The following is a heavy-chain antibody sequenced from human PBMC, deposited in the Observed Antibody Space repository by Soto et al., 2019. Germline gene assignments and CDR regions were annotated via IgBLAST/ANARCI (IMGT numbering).Heavy chain of an antibody. CDR3: ARDAGVRGAIIDYLDS. D-gene: IGHD3-10*01. V-gene: IGHV3-33*01. J-gene: IGHJ4*02. CDR2: IWDDGDNK. CDR1: GFAFSDHG. Sequence: QVNLVESGGGVVRPGTSLGLSCGASGFAFSDHGMHWVRQAPDRGLEWVGIIWDDGDNKFYGDSVKGRFTISRDNSKNTLYLHMTGLTTDDTAIYYCARDAGVRGAIIDYLDSWGQGTLVTVSS.